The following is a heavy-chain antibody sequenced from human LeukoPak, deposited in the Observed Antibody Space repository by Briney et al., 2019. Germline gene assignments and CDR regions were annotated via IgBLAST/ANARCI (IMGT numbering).Heavy chain of an antibody. Sequence: GASVKVSCKASGYTFTSYGISWVRQAPGQGLEWMGWISAYNGNTNYAQKLQGRVTMTTDTSTSTAYMELRSLRSDDTAVYYCARDPANWNYDYYGMDVWGQGTTVTVSS. V-gene: IGHV1-18*01. D-gene: IGHD1-1*01. J-gene: IGHJ6*02. CDR1: GYTFTSYG. CDR2: ISAYNGNT. CDR3: ARDPANWNYDYYGMDV.